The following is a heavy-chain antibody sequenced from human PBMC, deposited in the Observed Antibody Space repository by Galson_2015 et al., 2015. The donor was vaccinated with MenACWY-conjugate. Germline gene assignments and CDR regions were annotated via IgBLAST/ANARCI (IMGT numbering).Heavy chain of an antibody. Sequence: SVKVSCKASGGTFSSYDISWVRQAPGKGLEWMGGFDPEDGETIYAQKSQGRVTMTEDTSTDTAYMELSSLRSEDTAVYYCATDPLGKDNWNFGSYWGQGTLVTVSS. V-gene: IGHV1-24*01. D-gene: IGHD1-7*01. CDR2: FDPEDGET. CDR3: ATDPLGKDNWNFGSY. J-gene: IGHJ4*02. CDR1: GGTFSSYD.